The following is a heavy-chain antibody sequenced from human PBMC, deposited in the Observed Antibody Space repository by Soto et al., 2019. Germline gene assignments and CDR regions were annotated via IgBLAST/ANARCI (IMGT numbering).Heavy chain of an antibody. V-gene: IGHV3-33*01. CDR1: GFTLSTHG. CDR3: AREDVQGSSWFRFLDF. J-gene: IGHJ4*02. Sequence: GGSLRLSCAASGFTLSTHGMHWVRQAPGKGLEWVAVIWYDGNHKFYRDSVKGRFTISRDNSDNTLYLQMNSLRDEDTAVYYCAREDVQGSSWFRFLDFWGQGALVTVSS. CDR2: IWYDGNHK. D-gene: IGHD6-13*01.